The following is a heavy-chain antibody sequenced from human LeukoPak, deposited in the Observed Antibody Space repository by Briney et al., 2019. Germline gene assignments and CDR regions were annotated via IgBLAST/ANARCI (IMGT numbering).Heavy chain of an antibody. Sequence: SSETLSLTCTVSGGSISSYYWSWIRQPPGKGLEWIGYIYYSGSTNYNPSLKSRVTISVDTSKNQFSLKLSSVTAADTAVYFCARGEDNYGSGTYYLFDYWGQGTLVTVSS. CDR3: ARGEDNYGSGTYYLFDY. V-gene: IGHV4-59*01. D-gene: IGHD3-10*01. CDR2: IYYSGST. CDR1: GGSISSYY. J-gene: IGHJ4*02.